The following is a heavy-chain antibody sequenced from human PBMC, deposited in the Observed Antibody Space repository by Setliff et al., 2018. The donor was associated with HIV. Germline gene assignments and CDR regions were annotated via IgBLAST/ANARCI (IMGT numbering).Heavy chain of an antibody. CDR3: ATGGHRLHDY. Sequence: SETLSLTCTVSGGSISSSTYYWGWIRQPPGKGLEWIGTIYYSGGTYYKSSLKSRLIISLDTSKNHFSLKLRSVTAADTAVYFCATGGHRLHDYWGQGTLVTVSS. CDR2: IYYSGGT. J-gene: IGHJ4*02. D-gene: IGHD1-26*01. CDR1: GGSISSSTYY. V-gene: IGHV4-39*07.